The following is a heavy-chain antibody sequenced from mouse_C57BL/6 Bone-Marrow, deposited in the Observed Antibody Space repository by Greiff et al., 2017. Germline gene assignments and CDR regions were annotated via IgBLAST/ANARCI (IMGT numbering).Heavy chain of an antibody. CDR1: GYTFTDYY. V-gene: IGHV1-19*01. D-gene: IGHD1-2*01. Sequence: EVQLQESGPVLVKPGASVKMSCKASGYTFTDYYMNWVKQSHGKSLEWIGVINPYNGGTSYNQKCKGKATLTVDKSSSTAYMELNSLTSEDSAVYYCARIPLRDYWGQGTTLTVSS. CDR3: ARIPLRDY. J-gene: IGHJ2*01. CDR2: INPYNGGT.